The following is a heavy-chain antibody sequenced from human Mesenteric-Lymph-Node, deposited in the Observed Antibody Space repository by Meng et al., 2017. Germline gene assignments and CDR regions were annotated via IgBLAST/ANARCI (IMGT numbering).Heavy chain of an antibody. CDR2: ISVYNGET. V-gene: IGHV1-18*01. J-gene: IGHJ4*02. D-gene: IGHD1-26*01. CDR1: GYTFGSQA. CDR3: ARVEVGITSGDY. Sequence: LVQSGCEGKKPGASGKVFCKTFGYTFGSQAIPGVRQAPGQGLEWMGWISVYNGETNYAQKLQDRVTMTTDTSTSTAYMELRSLRSDDTAVYYCARVEVGITSGDYWGQGTLVTVSS.